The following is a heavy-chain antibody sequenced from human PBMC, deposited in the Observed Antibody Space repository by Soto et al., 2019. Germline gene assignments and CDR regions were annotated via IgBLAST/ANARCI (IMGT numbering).Heavy chain of an antibody. CDR2: IYYSGST. J-gene: IGHJ5*02. D-gene: IGHD2-2*01. V-gene: IGHV4-39*01. CDR3: ARSEKRLGYCSSTSCYASWFDP. CDR1: GGSISSSSYY. Sequence: PSETLSLTCTVSGGSISSSSYYWGWIRQPPGKGLEWIGSIYYSGSTYYNPSLKSRVTISVDTSKNQFSLKLSSVTAADTAVYYCARSEKRLGYCSSTSCYASWFDPWGQGTLVTVSS.